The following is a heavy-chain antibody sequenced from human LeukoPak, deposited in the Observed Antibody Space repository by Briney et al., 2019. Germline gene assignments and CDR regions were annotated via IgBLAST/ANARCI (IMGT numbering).Heavy chain of an antibody. V-gene: IGHV1-2*02. Sequence: ASVKVSCKASGYTFTGYYMHWVRQAPGQGLEWKGWINPNSGGTNYAQKFQGRVTMTRDTSISTAYMELSRLRSDDTAVYYCASVGIDYYDILTGYSYFDYWGQGTLVTVSS. CDR1: GYTFTGYY. CDR3: ASVGIDYYDILTGYSYFDY. CDR2: INPNSGGT. D-gene: IGHD3-9*01. J-gene: IGHJ4*02.